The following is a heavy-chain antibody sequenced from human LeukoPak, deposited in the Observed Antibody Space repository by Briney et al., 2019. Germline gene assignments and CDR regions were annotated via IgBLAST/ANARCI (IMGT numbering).Heavy chain of an antibody. CDR3: ARDVQGTPDY. CDR1: GGSISSSSYY. J-gene: IGHJ4*02. CDR2: TYYSGST. V-gene: IGHV4-39*07. Sequence: SETLSLTCTVSGGSISSSSYYWGWIRQPPGKGLEWIGSTYYSGSTYYNPSLKSRVTISVDTSKNQFSLKLSSVTAADTAVYYCARDVQGTPDYWGQGTLVTVSS.